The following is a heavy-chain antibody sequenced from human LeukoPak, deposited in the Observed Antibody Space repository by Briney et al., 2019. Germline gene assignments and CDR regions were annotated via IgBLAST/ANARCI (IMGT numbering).Heavy chain of an antibody. Sequence: GGSLRLSCAASGFTFSSYWMHWVRHAPGKGLEWVANIKQDGSEKYYVDSVKGRFSISRDNARNSLHLQMNSLRAEDTAVYYCARDSVLGYWGQGTLVTVSS. CDR2: IKQDGSEK. D-gene: IGHD5/OR15-5a*01. CDR3: ARDSVLGY. CDR1: GFTFSSYW. J-gene: IGHJ4*02. V-gene: IGHV3-7*03.